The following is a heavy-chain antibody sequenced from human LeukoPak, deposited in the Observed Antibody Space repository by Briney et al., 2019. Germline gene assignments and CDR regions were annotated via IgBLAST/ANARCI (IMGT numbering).Heavy chain of an antibody. CDR3: ARPAADYYGSGSSYFDY. J-gene: IGHJ4*02. D-gene: IGHD3-10*01. CDR2: IYYSGST. V-gene: IGHV4-39*07. CDR1: GGSISSSSYY. Sequence: SETLSPTCTVSGGSISSSSYYWGWIRQPPGKGLEWIGSIYYSGSTYYNPSLKSRVTISVDTSKNQFSLKLSSVTAADTAVYYCARPAADYYGSGSSYFDYWGQGTLVTVSS.